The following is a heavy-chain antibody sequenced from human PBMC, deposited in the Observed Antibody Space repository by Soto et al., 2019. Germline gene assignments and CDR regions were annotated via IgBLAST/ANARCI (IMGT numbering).Heavy chain of an antibody. CDR2: INHSGST. D-gene: IGHD2-21*01. CDR1: GRSFSGYY. J-gene: IGHJ4*02. V-gene: IGHV4-34*01. CDR3: ARAYGGDVFDY. Sequence: SETLSLTCAVYGRSFSGYYWSWIRQPPGKGLEWIGEINHSGSTNYNPSLKSRVTISVDTSKNHFSLKLSSLTAADTAVYYCARAYGGDVFDYWGQGTLVTVSS.